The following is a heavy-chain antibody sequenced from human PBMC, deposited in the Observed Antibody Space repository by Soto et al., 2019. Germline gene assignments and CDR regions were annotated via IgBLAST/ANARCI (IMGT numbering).Heavy chain of an antibody. CDR3: ARESKRRLLLFGWFDP. V-gene: IGHV1-2*04. CDR2: INPNSGGT. J-gene: IGHJ5*02. D-gene: IGHD2-21*02. Sequence: QVQLVQSGAEVKKPGASVKVSCKASGYTFTGYYMHWVRQAPGQGLEWMGWINPNSGGTNYAQKFQGWVTMTRDTSLSTAYMELSRLRSDDTAVYYCARESKRRLLLFGWFDPWGQGTLVTVSS. CDR1: GYTFTGYY.